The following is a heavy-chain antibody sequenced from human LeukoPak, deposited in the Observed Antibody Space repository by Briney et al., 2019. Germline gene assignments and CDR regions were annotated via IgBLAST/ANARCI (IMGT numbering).Heavy chain of an antibody. CDR1: GGSISNSSYY. J-gene: IGHJ4*02. D-gene: IGHD4-23*01. Sequence: PSETLSPTCLVSGGSISNSSYYWGWIRQPPGKGLEWIGSIYYSGSAYYNPSLKSRVPISVDTSKNQFSLKLTSVTAADTAVYYCARHWVVTPNYWGQGTLVTVSS. CDR3: ARHWVVTPNY. V-gene: IGHV4-39*01. CDR2: IYYSGSA.